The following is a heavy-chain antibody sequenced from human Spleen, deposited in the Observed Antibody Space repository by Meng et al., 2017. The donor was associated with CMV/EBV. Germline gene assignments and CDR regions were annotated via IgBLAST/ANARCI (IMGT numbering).Heavy chain of an antibody. D-gene: IGHD1-26*01. Sequence: ASGFPFSDYYMTWIRQAPGKGLEWLSHISSSGSIIYYADSVKGRFTISRDNAKESLYLQMNSLRAEDTAVYYCARDFSAVHNWLDSWGQGTLVTVSS. CDR3: ARDFSAVHNWLDS. J-gene: IGHJ5*01. CDR2: ISSSGSII. CDR1: GFPFSDYY. V-gene: IGHV3-11*04.